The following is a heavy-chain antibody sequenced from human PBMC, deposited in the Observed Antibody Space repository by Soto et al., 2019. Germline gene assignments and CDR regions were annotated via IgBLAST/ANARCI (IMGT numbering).Heavy chain of an antibody. CDR2: IIPIFGTA. CDR3: ARVRGYDFWSGYYSHDY. Sequence: QVQLVQSGAEVKKPGSSVKVSCKASGGTFSSYAISWVRQAPGQGLEWMGGIIPIFGTANYAQKFQGRVTITADESTSTAYRELSSLRSEDTAVYYCARVRGYDFWSGYYSHDYWGQGTLVTVSS. CDR1: GGTFSSYA. J-gene: IGHJ4*02. D-gene: IGHD3-3*01. V-gene: IGHV1-69*12.